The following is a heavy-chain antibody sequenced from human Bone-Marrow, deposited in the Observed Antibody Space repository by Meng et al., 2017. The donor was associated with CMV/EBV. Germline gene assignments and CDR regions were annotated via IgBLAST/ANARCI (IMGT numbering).Heavy chain of an antibody. V-gene: IGHV3-23*01. CDR1: GFIFDNYA. J-gene: IGHJ5*02. D-gene: IGHD6-19*01. CDR3: ARDWAKTVTGLLQS. CDR2: MDGSGENA. Sequence: ASGFIFDNYAMTWVRQAPGRGLEWVSTMDGSGENAYNADSVKGRFSISRDKSKSTVYLQMDSLRVDDTAVYYCARDWAKTVTGLLQSWGQGTLVTVSS.